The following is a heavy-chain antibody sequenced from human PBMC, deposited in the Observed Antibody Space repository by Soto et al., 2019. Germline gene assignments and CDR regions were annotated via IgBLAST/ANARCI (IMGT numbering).Heavy chain of an antibody. Sequence: QVQLVQSGAEVKKPGASVKVSCKASGYTFTSYDINWVRQATGQGLEWMGWMNPNSGNTGYAQKFQGRVTMTGYTSISTAYMELSSLRSEDTAVYYCARGSEEYYYYYYMDVWGKGTTVTVSS. V-gene: IGHV1-8*01. J-gene: IGHJ6*03. CDR2: MNPNSGNT. CDR1: GYTFTSYD. CDR3: ARGSEEYYYYYYMDV.